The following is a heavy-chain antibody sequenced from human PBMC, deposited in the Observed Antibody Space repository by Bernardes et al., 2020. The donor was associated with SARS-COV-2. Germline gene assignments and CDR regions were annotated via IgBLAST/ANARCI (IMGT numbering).Heavy chain of an antibody. D-gene: IGHD4-4*01. Sequence: GGSLRLSCAASGFTFSSYTMNWVRQAPGKGLEWISSISTCSSDISYSDSVRGRFTISRDNAKNSVSLQMNSLRAEDTAVYYCARVDFSNLSYFDYWGQGTPVTVSS. CDR2: ISTCSSDI. V-gene: IGHV3-21*06. CDR1: GFTFSSYT. CDR3: ARVDFSNLSYFDY. J-gene: IGHJ4*02.